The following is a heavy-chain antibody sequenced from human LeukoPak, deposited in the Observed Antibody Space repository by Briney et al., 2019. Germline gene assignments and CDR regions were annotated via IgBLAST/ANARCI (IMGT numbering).Heavy chain of an antibody. CDR3: ARRRDARGSWYY. Sequence: SETLSLTCAVYGGSFSGDYWSWIRQPPGKGLEWIGEINHSGSTNYNPSLKSRVTISVDTSKNQFSLKLSSVTAADTAVYYCARRRDARGSWYYWGQGTLVTVSS. CDR1: GGSFSGDY. J-gene: IGHJ4*02. V-gene: IGHV4-34*01. CDR2: INHSGST. D-gene: IGHD6-13*01.